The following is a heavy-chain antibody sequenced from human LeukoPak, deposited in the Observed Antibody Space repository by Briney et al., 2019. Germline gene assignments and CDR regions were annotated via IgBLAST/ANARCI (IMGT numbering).Heavy chain of an antibody. CDR2: INHSGST. V-gene: IGHV4-34*01. J-gene: IGHJ4*02. CDR3: ARGRVVPAEQWLVYGGFDY. D-gene: IGHD6-19*01. CDR1: GGSFSGYY. Sequence: SETLSLTCAVYGGSFSGYYWSWIRQPPGKGLEWIGEINHSGSTNYNPSLKSRVTISVDTSKNQFSLKLSSVTAADTAVYYCARGRVVPAEQWLVYGGFDYWGQGTLVTVSS.